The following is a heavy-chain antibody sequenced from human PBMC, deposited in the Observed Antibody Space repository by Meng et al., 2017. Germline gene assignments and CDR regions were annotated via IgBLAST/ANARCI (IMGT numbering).Heavy chain of an antibody. CDR2: INPSGGST. V-gene: IGHV1-46*01. Sequence: ASVKVSCKASGCTFTSYYMHWVRQAPGQGLEWMGIINPSGGSTSYAQKFQGRVTMTRDTSTSTVYMELSSLRSEDTAVYYCARDRREGSWYSYYYYGMDVWGQGTTVTVSS. CDR1: GCTFTSYY. J-gene: IGHJ6*02. CDR3: ARDRREGSWYSYYYYGMDV. D-gene: IGHD6-13*01.